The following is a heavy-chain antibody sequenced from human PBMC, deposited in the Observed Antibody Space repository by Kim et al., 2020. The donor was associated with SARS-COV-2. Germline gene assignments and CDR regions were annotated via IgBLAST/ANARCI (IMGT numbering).Heavy chain of an antibody. Sequence: ASVKVSCKAFGYSFTAYYMHWVRQAPGQGLEWMGWVNPNNGGTNYAQKFQGRVTMTRDTSTGTVYMELSRLRSDDTAIYYCARRLGYCSRAPCLMIDYWGQGTLVSVSS. CDR2: VNPNNGGT. J-gene: IGHJ4*02. CDR1: GYSFTAYY. D-gene: IGHD2-15*01. CDR3: ARRLGYCSRAPCLMIDY. V-gene: IGHV1-2*02.